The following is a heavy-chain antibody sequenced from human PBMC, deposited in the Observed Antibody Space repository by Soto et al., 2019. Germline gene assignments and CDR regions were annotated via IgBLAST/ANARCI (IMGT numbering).Heavy chain of an antibody. CDR3: ARDSSDRGGMDV. CDR2: ISSSSSYI. D-gene: IGHD2-15*01. CDR1: GFTFSSYS. J-gene: IGHJ6*02. V-gene: IGHV3-21*01. Sequence: GGSLSLSCAASGFTFSSYSMNWVRQAPGKGLEWVSSISSSSSYIYYADSVKGRFTISRDNAKNSLYLQMNSLRAEDTAVYYCARDSSDRGGMDVWGPGTTVTVYS.